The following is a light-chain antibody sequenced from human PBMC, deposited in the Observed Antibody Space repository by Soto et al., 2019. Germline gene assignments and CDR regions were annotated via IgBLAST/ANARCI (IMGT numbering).Light chain of an antibody. Sequence: ATQMTQSPSSLSASVGDRITITCRASRDIGSDLSWYQQKPGKAPKLLIYAASSLQSGVPSRFSGSGSGTEFTLSISSLQPDDFATYYCQHYNVYPWTFGQGTKVDIK. CDR2: AAS. V-gene: IGKV1-6*01. CDR1: RDIGSD. J-gene: IGKJ1*01. CDR3: QHYNVYPWT.